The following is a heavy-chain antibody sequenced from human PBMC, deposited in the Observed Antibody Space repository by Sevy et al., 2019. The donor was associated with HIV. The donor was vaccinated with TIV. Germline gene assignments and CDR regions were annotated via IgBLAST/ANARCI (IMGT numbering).Heavy chain of an antibody. D-gene: IGHD6-13*01. CDR3: STHAGIAAAGRVFDY. Sequence: GGSLRLSCAASGFTFSDHYMEWVRQAPGKGLEWVGRTINKADGYTTEYAATVKGRFTISRDDSENSLYLQMNSLKTEETAVYYCSTHAGIAAAGRVFDYWGQGALVTVSS. CDR2: TINKADGYTT. CDR1: GFTFSDHY. V-gene: IGHV3-72*01. J-gene: IGHJ4*02.